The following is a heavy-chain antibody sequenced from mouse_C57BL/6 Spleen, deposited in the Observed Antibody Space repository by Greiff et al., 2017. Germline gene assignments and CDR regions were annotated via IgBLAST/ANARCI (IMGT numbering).Heavy chain of an antibody. J-gene: IGHJ2*01. CDR2: LLPGSGST. Sequence: QVQLQQSGAELMKPGASVKLSCKATGYTFTGYWIEWVKQRPGHGLEWIGELLPGSGSTNYNEKFKGKATFTADTSSNTAYMQLSSLTTEDSAIYYCARSGPYYGSRYYFDDGGQGTTLTVSS. CDR1: GYTFTGYW. V-gene: IGHV1-9*01. D-gene: IGHD1-1*01. CDR3: ARSGPYYGSRYYFDD.